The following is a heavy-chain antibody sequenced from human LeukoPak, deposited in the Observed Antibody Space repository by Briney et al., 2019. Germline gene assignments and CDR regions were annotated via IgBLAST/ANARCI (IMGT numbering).Heavy chain of an antibody. J-gene: IGHJ4*02. V-gene: IGHV3-7*01. CDR1: GFRFTTYW. Sequence: GGSLRLSCAASGFRFTTYWMTWVRQAPGKGLEWVANIKEDGSDKHYVDSVKGRFTISRDNAKNSLYLQMNSLGAEDTAVYYCAREFWGPDYWGQGTLVTVSS. D-gene: IGHD7-27*01. CDR2: IKEDGSDK. CDR3: AREFWGPDY.